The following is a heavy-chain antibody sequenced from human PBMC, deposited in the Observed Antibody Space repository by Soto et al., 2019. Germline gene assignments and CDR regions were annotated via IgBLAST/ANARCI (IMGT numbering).Heavy chain of an antibody. Sequence: EVRLVESGGGLVQPGESLRLSCEASGFTVGTNYISWVRQSPGKGLEWVSVIYAAGHTYYPDSVKGRFTISRDKSLNTVSLLMSSLRVDDTAVYYCARAIVTPGTYYIDVWGKGTTVTVSS. V-gene: IGHV3-66*01. CDR3: ARAIVTPGTYYIDV. CDR2: IYAAGHT. J-gene: IGHJ6*03. CDR1: GFTVGTNY. D-gene: IGHD4-4*01.